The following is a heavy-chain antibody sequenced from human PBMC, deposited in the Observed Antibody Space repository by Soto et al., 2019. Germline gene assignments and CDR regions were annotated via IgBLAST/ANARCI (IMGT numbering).Heavy chain of an antibody. CDR3: VHNSYSGGAGY. CDR1: SFSRSSSGVA. Sequence: QITLKESGPTLAKPTQTLTLTCTFSSFSRSSSGVAVDWIRQPPRKALEWHALIYCDDDKRNSPSLKNRLTITNDTSKNQVVLALTNTDPVATATYYCVHNSYSGGAGYWGQGTLVTVSS. V-gene: IGHV2-5*02. J-gene: IGHJ4*02. D-gene: IGHD6-25*01. CDR2: IYCDDDK.